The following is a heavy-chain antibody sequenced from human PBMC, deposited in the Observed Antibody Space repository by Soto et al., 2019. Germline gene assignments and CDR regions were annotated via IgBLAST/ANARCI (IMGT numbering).Heavy chain of an antibody. J-gene: IGHJ6*02. CDR2: ISAYNGNT. V-gene: IGHV1-18*01. D-gene: IGHD5-18*01. CDR1: GYTFTSYV. CDR3: ARVQYSPPYYYYYGMDV. Sequence: QVQLVQSGAEVKKPGASVKVSCKASGYTFTSYVISWVRQAPGQGLAWMGWISAYNGNTNYAQKLQGRFTMTTDTSTSTAYMELQRLRSDDTAVYYCARVQYSPPYYYYYGMDVWGQGTTVTVSS.